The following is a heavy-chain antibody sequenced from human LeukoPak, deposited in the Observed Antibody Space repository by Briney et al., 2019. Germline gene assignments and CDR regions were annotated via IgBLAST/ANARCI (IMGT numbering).Heavy chain of an antibody. CDR2: INTDGGST. CDR3: ARGGSGWFGSNWFDP. J-gene: IGHJ5*02. V-gene: IGHV3-74*01. CDR1: GFTFSSYW. Sequence: GGSLRLSCAASGFTFSSYWMHWVRQAPGKGLVWVSRINTDGGSTSYADSVKGRFTISRVNAKNTLYLQMNSLRAEDTAVYYCARGGSGWFGSNWFDPWGQGTLVTVSS. D-gene: IGHD6-19*01.